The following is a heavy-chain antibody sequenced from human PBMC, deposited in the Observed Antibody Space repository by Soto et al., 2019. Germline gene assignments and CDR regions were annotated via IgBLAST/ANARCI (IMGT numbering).Heavy chain of an antibody. CDR3: AKAGTKNYYYYYGMDV. J-gene: IGHJ6*02. D-gene: IGHD1-7*01. Sequence: PGGSLRLSCAASGFTFISYAMSWVRQAPGKGLEWVSAISGSGGSTYYADSVKGRFTISRDNSKNTLYLQMNSLRAEDTAVYYCAKAGTKNYYYYYGMDVWGQGTTVTVSS. V-gene: IGHV3-23*01. CDR2: ISGSGGST. CDR1: GFTFISYA.